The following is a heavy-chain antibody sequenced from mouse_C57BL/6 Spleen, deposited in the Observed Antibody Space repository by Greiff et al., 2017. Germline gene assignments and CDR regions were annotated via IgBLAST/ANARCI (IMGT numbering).Heavy chain of an antibody. V-gene: IGHV1-69*01. CDR2: IDPSDSYT. J-gene: IGHJ4*01. CDR3: ARKVYSNYDAMDY. Sequence: QVQLQQPGAELVMPGASVKLSCKASGYTFTSYWMHWVKQRPGQGLEWIGEIDPSDSYTNYNQKFKGKSTLTVDKSSITAYMQLSSLTSEDSAVYYCARKVYSNYDAMDYWGQGTSVTVSS. D-gene: IGHD2-5*01. CDR1: GYTFTSYW.